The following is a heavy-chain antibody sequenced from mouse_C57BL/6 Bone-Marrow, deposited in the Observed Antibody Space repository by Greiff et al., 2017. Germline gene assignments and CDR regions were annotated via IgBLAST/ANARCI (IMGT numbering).Heavy chain of an antibody. D-gene: IGHD2-4*01. Sequence: EVQRVESGPSLVRPSQTLSLTCTVTGFSINSDCYWIWIRQFPGNKLEYIGYTFYSGITYYNPSLESRTYITRDTSKNQFSLKLSSVTTEDTATYYCAAMITTGYYYAMDYWGQGTSVTVSS. CDR2: TFYSGIT. CDR1: GFSINSDCY. J-gene: IGHJ4*01. V-gene: IGHV3-3*01. CDR3: AAMITTGYYYAMDY.